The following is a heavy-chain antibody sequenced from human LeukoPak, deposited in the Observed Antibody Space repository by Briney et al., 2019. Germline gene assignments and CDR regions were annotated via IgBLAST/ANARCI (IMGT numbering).Heavy chain of an antibody. V-gene: IGHV3-15*01. CDR1: GFTFSNAW. D-gene: IGHD3-3*01. CDR3: TTWYYDFWSGYYGRGFDP. CDR2: IKSKTDGGTT. J-gene: IGHJ5*02. Sequence: GGSLRLSCAASGFTFSNAWMSWVRQAPGKGLEWVGRIKSKTDGGTTDYAAPVKGRFTISRDDSKNTLYLQMNSLKTEDTAVYYCTTWYYDFWSGYYGRGFDPWGQGTLVTASS.